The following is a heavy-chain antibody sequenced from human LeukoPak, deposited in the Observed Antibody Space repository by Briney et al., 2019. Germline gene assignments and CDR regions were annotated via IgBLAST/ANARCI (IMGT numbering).Heavy chain of an antibody. CDR2: MYSSGST. J-gene: IGHJ5*01. CDR1: GGSISSYY. CDR3: ARDPSHSRGWFDS. Sequence: SETLSLTCTVSGGSISSYYWSWIRQPAGRGLEWDGRMYSSGSTNYNPSLKSRVTMSVDTSKNQFSLKLSAVTAADTAVYYCARDPSHSRGWFDSWGQGTLVTVSS. V-gene: IGHV4-4*07. D-gene: IGHD6-19*01.